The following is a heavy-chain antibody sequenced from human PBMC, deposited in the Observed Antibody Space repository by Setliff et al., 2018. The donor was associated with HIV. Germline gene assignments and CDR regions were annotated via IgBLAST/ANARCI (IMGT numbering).Heavy chain of an antibody. CDR1: GFTFSRHW. J-gene: IGHJ6*03. Sequence: GGSLRLSCAASGFTFSRHWMSWVRQAPGKGLEWVAVISYDGRNEYYADSVRGRFTISRDDAEKSVYLQMNSLRAEDTAVYYCARAGVVEGYYYYYYMDVWGKGTTVTVSS. D-gene: IGHD2-15*01. V-gene: IGHV3-30*03. CDR3: ARAGVVEGYYYYYYMDV. CDR2: ISYDGRNE.